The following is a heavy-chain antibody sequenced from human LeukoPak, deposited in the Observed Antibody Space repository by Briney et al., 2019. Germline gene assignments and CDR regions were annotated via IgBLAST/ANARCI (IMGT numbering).Heavy chain of an antibody. V-gene: IGHV3-7*01. CDR1: GFTFSRYW. J-gene: IGHJ4*02. Sequence: GGSLRLSCAASGFTFSRYWMSWVRQAPGKGLEWVANIKQDGSEDNHVGSVKGRFTISRDNSKNTLYLQMNSLRDEDTAVYYCAKDYSGNSYYFDYWGQGTLVTVSS. D-gene: IGHD1-26*01. CDR3: AKDYSGNSYYFDY. CDR2: IKQDGSED.